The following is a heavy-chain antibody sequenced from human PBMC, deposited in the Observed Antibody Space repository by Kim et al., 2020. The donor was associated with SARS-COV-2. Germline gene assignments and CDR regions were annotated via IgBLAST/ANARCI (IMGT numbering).Heavy chain of an antibody. D-gene: IGHD6-13*01. CDR1: GFTFSNAW. CDR2: IKSKTDGGTT. Sequence: GGSLRLSCAASGFTFSNAWMSWVRQAPGKGLEWVGRIKSKTDGGTTDYAAPVKGRFTISRDDSKNTLYLQMNSLKTEDTAVYYCTRQQLVSNYYYYGMDVGGQGTTVTVSS. J-gene: IGHJ6*02. CDR3: TRQQLVSNYYYYGMDV. V-gene: IGHV3-15*01.